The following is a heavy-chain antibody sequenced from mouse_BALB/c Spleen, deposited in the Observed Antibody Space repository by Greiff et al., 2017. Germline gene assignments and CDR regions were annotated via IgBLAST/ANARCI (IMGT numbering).Heavy chain of an antibody. CDR2: ISYSGST. Sequence: EVKLEESGPGLVKPSQSLSLTCTVTGYSITSDYAWTWIRQFPGNKLEWMGYISYSGSTSYNPSLKSRISITRDTSKNQFFLQLNSVTTEDTATYYCARGYYGREGMDYWGQGTSVTVSS. D-gene: IGHD1-1*01. CDR3: ARGYYGREGMDY. V-gene: IGHV3-2*02. J-gene: IGHJ4*01. CDR1: GYSITSDYA.